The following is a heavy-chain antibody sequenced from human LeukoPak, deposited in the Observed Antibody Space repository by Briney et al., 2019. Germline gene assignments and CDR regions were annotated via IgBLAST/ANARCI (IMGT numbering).Heavy chain of an antibody. Sequence: GGSLRLSCAASGSTFSSYSMNWVRQAPGKGLEWVSYISSSSSTIYYADSVKGRFTISRDNAKNSLYLQMNSLRAEDTAVYYCARDGALGIAAPTEDWGQGTLVTVSS. D-gene: IGHD6-6*01. J-gene: IGHJ4*02. CDR3: ARDGALGIAAPTED. CDR2: ISSSSSTI. V-gene: IGHV3-48*01. CDR1: GSTFSSYS.